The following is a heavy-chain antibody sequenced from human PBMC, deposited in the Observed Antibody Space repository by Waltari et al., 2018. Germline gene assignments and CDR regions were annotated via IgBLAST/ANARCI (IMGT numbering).Heavy chain of an antibody. CDR3: ARDSAAPDYYDSSGYWYFDL. V-gene: IGHV4-4*07. D-gene: IGHD3-22*01. CDR2: IYTSGST. J-gene: IGHJ2*01. Sequence: KGLEWIGRIYTSGSTNYSPSLKSRVTMSVDTSKNQFSLKLSSVTAADTAVYYCARDSAAPDYYDSSGYWYFDLWGRGTLVTVSS.